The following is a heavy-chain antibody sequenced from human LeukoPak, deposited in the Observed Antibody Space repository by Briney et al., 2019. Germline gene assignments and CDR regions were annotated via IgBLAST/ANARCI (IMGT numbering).Heavy chain of an antibody. CDR2: ISGSGGST. CDR1: GFTFSSYA. J-gene: IGHJ3*02. D-gene: IGHD6-13*01. CDR3: TTDRYSSSWYSETHDAFDI. V-gene: IGHV3-23*01. Sequence: GGSLRLSCAASGFTFSSYAMSWVRQAPGKGLEWVSAISGSGGSTYYADSVKGRFTISRDNSKNTLYLQMNSLKTEDTAVYYCTTDRYSSSWYSETHDAFDIWGQGTMVTVSS.